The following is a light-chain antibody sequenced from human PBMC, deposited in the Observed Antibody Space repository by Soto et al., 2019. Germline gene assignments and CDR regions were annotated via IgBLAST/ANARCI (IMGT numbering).Light chain of an antibody. CDR2: QDS. J-gene: IGLJ2*01. V-gene: IGLV3-1*01. CDR3: QAWDSSTNVV. CDR1: KLGDKY. Sequence: SYELTQPPSVSVSPGQTASITCSGDKLGDKYACWYHQKPGQSPVLVIYQDSKRPSGIPERFSGSNSGNTATLTISGTQSMDEADYSCQAWDSSTNVVFGGGTKVTVL.